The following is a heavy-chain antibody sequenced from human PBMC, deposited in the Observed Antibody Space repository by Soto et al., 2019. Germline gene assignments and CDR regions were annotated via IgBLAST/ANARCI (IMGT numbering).Heavy chain of an antibody. CDR3: ARSTVTTHFDY. Sequence: TSETLSLTCTVSGGSISSGGYYWSWIRQHPGKGLEWIGYIYYSGSTYYNPSLKSRVTISVDTSKNQFSLKLSSVTAADTAVYYCARSTVTTHFDYWGQGTLVTVSS. V-gene: IGHV4-31*03. J-gene: IGHJ4*02. CDR1: GGSISSGGYY. D-gene: IGHD4-17*01. CDR2: IYYSGST.